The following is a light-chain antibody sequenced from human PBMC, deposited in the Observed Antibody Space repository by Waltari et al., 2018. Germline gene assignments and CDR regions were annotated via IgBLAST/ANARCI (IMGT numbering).Light chain of an antibody. Sequence: SSLLTQPPSVSVAPGETAWLTCGGNTIGIKLVRWFQQKPGQAPVLVIYYDTDRPSGVPERFSGSNSGNTATLTISRVEAGDEADYYCQVWDSGSAHQVFGGGTKVTVL. CDR1: TIGIKL. V-gene: IGLV3-21*04. J-gene: IGLJ3*02. CDR2: YDT. CDR3: QVWDSGSAHQV.